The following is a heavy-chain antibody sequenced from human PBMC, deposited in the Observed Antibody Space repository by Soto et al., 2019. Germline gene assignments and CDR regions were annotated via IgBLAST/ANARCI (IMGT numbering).Heavy chain of an antibody. CDR3: SRDCDHMYV. D-gene: IGHD2-21*02. CDR2: VSNGGSYT. CDR1: GLSFRSYS. V-gene: IGHV3-21*01. J-gene: IGHJ6*03. Sequence: EVQLVESGGGLVKPGEFLRLACAGSGLSFRSYSFNWVRQAPGKGLEWVSSVSNGGSYTYYADSVKGRFTISRDNADNSAFLQMNSLIAEDTSVYYCSRDCDHMYVWGKGTTFTVS.